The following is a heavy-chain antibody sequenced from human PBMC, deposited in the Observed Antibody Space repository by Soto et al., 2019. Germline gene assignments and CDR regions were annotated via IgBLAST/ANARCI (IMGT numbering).Heavy chain of an antibody. CDR1: GFTFSSYA. J-gene: IGHJ3*01. Sequence: GSLRLSCAASGFTFSSYAIILFRQAPLKWLEWVSAISGSGGSTYYADSVKGRFTISRDNSKNTLYLQMNSLRAEDTAVYYCAKRGDSSYLWGQGTMVTVSS. D-gene: IGHD3-22*01. CDR2: ISGSGGST. V-gene: IGHV3-23*01. CDR3: AKRGDSSYL.